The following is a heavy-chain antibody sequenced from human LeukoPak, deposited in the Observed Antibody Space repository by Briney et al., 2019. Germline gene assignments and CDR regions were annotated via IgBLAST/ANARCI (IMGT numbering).Heavy chain of an antibody. CDR2: INSDGSTT. Sequence: AGGSLRLSCVASGFTFSSYWMHWVRQAPGKGLVWVSRINSDGSTTTYADSVRGRFTISRDNAKHTLYLQMNSLRAEDTAVYYCARRYTGYGILDYWGQGTLVTVSS. J-gene: IGHJ4*02. D-gene: IGHD5-12*01. V-gene: IGHV3-74*01. CDR3: ARRYTGYGILDY. CDR1: GFTFSSYW.